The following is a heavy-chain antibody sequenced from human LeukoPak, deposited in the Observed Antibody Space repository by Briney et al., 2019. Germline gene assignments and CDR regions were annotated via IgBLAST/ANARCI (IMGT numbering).Heavy chain of an antibody. D-gene: IGHD2-8*01. CDR3: AKDTSIGRYCTSSVCSPFDY. Sequence: GGSLRLSCAASGFTFSSYSMNWVRQAPGKGLEWVSAISDSGDYTYYADSVKGRFTISRDNSKNSLYLHVNSLRAEDTAVYYCAKDTSIGRYCTSSVCSPFDYWGQGTLVTVSS. V-gene: IGHV3-23*01. CDR1: GFTFSSYS. CDR2: ISDSGDYT. J-gene: IGHJ4*02.